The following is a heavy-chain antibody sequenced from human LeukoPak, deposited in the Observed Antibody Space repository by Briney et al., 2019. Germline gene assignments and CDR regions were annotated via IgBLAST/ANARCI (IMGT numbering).Heavy chain of an antibody. CDR3: AKLGTYFYFDF. D-gene: IGHD7-27*01. CDR1: GFNFSPYG. J-gene: IGHJ2*01. CDR2: ISGGGSDT. Sequence: GGSLRLSCAASGFNFSPYGMSWIRQAPGKGLEWVAGISGGGSDTYYADSVKGRFTISRDNFKNTVDLQMNSLRADDTAVYYCAKLGTYFYFDFWGRGTLVTASS. V-gene: IGHV3-23*01.